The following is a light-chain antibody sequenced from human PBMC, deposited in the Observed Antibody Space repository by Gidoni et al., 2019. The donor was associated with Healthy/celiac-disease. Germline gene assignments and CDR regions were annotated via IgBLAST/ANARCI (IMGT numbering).Light chain of an antibody. CDR1: QSVSSSY. J-gene: IGKJ2*01. V-gene: IGKV3-20*01. CDR3: QQYGSSPVT. Sequence: EIVLTQSPGTLSLSPGERATLSCRASQSVSSSYLAWYQQKPGQAPRLLIYGASSRATGIPDRFSGSGYGTDFTLTISRLEPEDFAVYYCQQYGSSPVTFXQXTKLXIK. CDR2: GAS.